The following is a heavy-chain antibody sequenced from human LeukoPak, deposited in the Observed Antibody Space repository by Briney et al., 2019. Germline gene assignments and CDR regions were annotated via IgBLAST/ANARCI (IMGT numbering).Heavy chain of an antibody. D-gene: IGHD3-10*01. CDR2: ISSSTNYI. Sequence: GGSLRLSCAASGFTFSSYSMNWVRQAPGKGLEWVPSISSSTNYIFYADSVKGRFTISRDNAKNLLYLQMNGLRAEDTAVYYCAREYGSGSLDYWGQGILVTVSS. CDR3: AREYGSGSLDY. CDR1: GFTFSSYS. V-gene: IGHV3-21*01. J-gene: IGHJ4*02.